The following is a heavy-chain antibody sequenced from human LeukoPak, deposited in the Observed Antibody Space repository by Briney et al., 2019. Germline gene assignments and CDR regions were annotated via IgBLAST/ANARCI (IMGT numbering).Heavy chain of an antibody. D-gene: IGHD3-22*01. V-gene: IGHV3-11*01. CDR3: ARENYYDSSGYYYRGYYMDV. Sequence: GGSLRLSCAASGFTFSDYYMSWIRQAPGKGLEWVSYISSSGSTIYYADSVKGRFTISRDNAKNSLYLQMNSLRAEDTAVYYCARENYYDSSGYYYRGYYMDVWGKGTTVTVSS. CDR2: ISSSGSTI. CDR1: GFTFSDYY. J-gene: IGHJ6*03.